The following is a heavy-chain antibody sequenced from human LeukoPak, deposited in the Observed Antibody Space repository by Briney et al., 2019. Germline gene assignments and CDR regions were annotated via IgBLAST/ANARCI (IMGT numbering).Heavy chain of an antibody. D-gene: IGHD2-15*01. CDR2: ISAYNGNT. V-gene: IGHV1-18*01. CDR3: ARVVYCSGGSCYPSNYYYYMDV. Sequence: ASVTVSCKVSGYTFTSCGISWVRQAPGQGWEGMGWISAYNGNTKDAQMRQGRATMTTDTSTSTAYMELRSLRSDDTAVYYCARVVYCSGGSCYPSNYYYYMDVWGKGTTVTVSS. J-gene: IGHJ6*03. CDR1: GYTFTSCG.